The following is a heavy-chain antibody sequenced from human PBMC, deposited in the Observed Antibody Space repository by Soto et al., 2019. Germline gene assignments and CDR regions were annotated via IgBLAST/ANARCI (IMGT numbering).Heavy chain of an antibody. CDR3: ATKLLGYKYGPGEVY. D-gene: IGHD5-18*01. CDR1: GGSISSGDYY. Sequence: LTCTVSGGSISSGDYYWNWIGQPAGKCLEWMGYIFYSGDTYYNPSLKSRVIISMDTSQNQFSLRLNSVTAADTAVYYCATKLLGYKYGPGEVYWGQGTLVTVSS. V-gene: IGHV4-30-4*01. J-gene: IGHJ4*02. CDR2: IFYSGDT.